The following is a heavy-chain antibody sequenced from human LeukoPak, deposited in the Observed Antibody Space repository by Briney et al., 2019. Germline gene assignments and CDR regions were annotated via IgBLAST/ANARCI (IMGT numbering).Heavy chain of an antibody. CDR1: GFTFSSYG. J-gene: IGHJ4*02. V-gene: IGHV3-30*02. CDR3: ASDSGYDHHGLFDY. D-gene: IGHD5-12*01. Sequence: GGSLRLSCAASGFTFSSYGMHWVRQAPGKGLEWVAFIRYDGINKYYGDSVKGRFTISRDNSKNTLYLQMNSLRAEDTAVYYCASDSGYDHHGLFDYWGQGTLVTVSS. CDR2: IRYDGINK.